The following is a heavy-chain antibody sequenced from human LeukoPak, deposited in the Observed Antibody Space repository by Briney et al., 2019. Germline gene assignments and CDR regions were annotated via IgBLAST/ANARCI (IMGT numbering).Heavy chain of an antibody. D-gene: IGHD3-3*02. Sequence: GGSLRLSCAASGFTVSSNFMSWVRQAPGKGLEWVSVIYSGGSTYYADSVKGRFTISRHNSKNTLYLQMNSLRAEDTAAYYCARLYGTFLEWSPYFDYWGQGTLVTVSS. CDR2: IYSGGST. CDR3: ARLYGTFLEWSPYFDY. J-gene: IGHJ4*02. CDR1: GFTVSSNF. V-gene: IGHV3-53*04.